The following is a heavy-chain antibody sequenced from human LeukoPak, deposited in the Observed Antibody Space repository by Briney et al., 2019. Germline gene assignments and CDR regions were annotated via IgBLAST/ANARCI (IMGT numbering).Heavy chain of an antibody. D-gene: IGHD1-1*01. CDR2: IYYSGDT. Sequence: PSETLSLTCTVSGDSISSYYWTWIRQPPGRGLEWIAYIYYSGDTNYNPFLKSRVTISIDASKNQLSLKLTSVTAADTAVYYCARQRKYFDYWGQGTLVTVSS. V-gene: IGHV4-59*01. J-gene: IGHJ4*02. CDR1: GDSISSYY. CDR3: ARQRKYFDY.